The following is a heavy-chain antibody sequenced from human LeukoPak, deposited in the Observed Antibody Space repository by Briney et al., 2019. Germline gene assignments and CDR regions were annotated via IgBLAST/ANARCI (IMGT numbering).Heavy chain of an antibody. D-gene: IGHD2-2*01. Sequence: GGSLRLSCAASGFTFSSYAMSWVRQAPGKGLEWVSAISGSGGSTYYADSVKGRFTNSRDNSKNTLYLQMNSLRAEDTAVYYCARDWGRLVPAAPNWFDPWGQGTLVTVSS. CDR3: ARDWGRLVPAAPNWFDP. CDR2: ISGSGGST. J-gene: IGHJ5*02. V-gene: IGHV3-23*01. CDR1: GFTFSSYA.